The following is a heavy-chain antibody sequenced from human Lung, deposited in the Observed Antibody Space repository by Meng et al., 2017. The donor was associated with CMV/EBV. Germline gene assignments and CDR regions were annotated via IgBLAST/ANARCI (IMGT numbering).Heavy chain of an antibody. CDR2: INTNTDGT. V-gene: IGHV1-2*02. Sequence: ASXXVSXKASGYTFTLFDILWVRQAPGQGLEWLGWINTNTDGTNYAQRLKGRVAMTCDTSITTAYMELSSLTSDDTAIYYCARDRSLSGLGRSDAFDFWGQGTXVTVSS. CDR3: ARDRSLSGLGRSDAFDF. CDR1: GYTFTLFD. D-gene: IGHD3-10*01. J-gene: IGHJ3*01.